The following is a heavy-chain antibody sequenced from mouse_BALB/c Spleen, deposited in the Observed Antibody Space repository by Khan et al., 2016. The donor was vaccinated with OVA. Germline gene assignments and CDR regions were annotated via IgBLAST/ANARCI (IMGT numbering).Heavy chain of an antibody. CDR1: GFSLTTYG. Sequence: QVQLQQSGPGLVAPSQSLSITCTVSGFSLTTYGVSWVRQPPGKGLEWLGVIWGDGSTNYHSALISRLTISKDNSKSQVFLKLNSLQTDDTGTYYCAKQNQGTLYAMDYWGQGTSVTVSS. V-gene: IGHV2-3*01. CDR3: AKQNQGTLYAMDY. CDR2: IWGDGST. J-gene: IGHJ4*01. D-gene: IGHD2-14*01.